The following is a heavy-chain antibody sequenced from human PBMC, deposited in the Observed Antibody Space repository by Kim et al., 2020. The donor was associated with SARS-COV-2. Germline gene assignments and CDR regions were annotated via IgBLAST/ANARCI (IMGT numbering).Heavy chain of an antibody. J-gene: IGHJ5*02. CDR3: AKGGYLDP. Sequence: SGGGPYYAASVKGRFTISRDNSKDTLYLQMNSLRVEDTAVYYCAKGGYLDPWGQGTLVTVSS. D-gene: IGHD3-22*01. V-gene: IGHV3-23*01. CDR2: SGGGP.